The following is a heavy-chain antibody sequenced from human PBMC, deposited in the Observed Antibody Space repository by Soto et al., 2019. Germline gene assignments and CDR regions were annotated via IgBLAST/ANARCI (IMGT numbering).Heavy chain of an antibody. CDR2: ISAYNGNT. D-gene: IGHD2-2*01. V-gene: IGHV1-18*01. CDR1: GYTFTSYG. J-gene: IGHJ4*02. CDR3: ARDRFVVVPAARSYYFDY. Sequence: GASVKVSCKASGYTFTSYGISWVRQAPGQGLEWMGWISAYNGNTNYAQKLQGRVTMTTDTSTSTAYMELRSLRSDDTAVYYCARDRFVVVPAARSYYFDYWGQGTLVTVS.